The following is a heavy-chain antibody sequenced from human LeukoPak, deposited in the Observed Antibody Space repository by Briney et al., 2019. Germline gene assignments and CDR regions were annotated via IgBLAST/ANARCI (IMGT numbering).Heavy chain of an antibody. D-gene: IGHD2-2*01. J-gene: IGHJ3*01. CDR2: TIPFLGAA. CDR3: ATDRNLEDCRSSSCYGVWAFNV. Sequence: SVKVSXKASGGTFTSHTITWVRQASGQGLEWMGGTIPFLGAAHTAQKFQGRVTITTDESTDTAYLELSSLRSEDTAVYYCATDRNLEDCRSSSCYGVWAFNVWGQGTMVTVSS. CDR1: GGTFTSHT. V-gene: IGHV1-69*05.